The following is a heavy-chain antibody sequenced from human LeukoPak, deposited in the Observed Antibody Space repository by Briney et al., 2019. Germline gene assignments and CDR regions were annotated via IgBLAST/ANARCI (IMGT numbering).Heavy chain of an antibody. CDR2: INPRDGET. CDR1: GYNFVGYY. J-gene: IGHJ4*02. D-gene: IGHD6-25*01. CDR3: AINKAAKSLDY. Sequence: ASVKVSCKASGYNFVGYYIHWVRQAPGQGLEWMGRINPRDGETNFAQKFQGRVTMTSDTSISTAYMELSRLRFDDTAVYYCAINKAAKSLDYWGQGTLVTVSS. V-gene: IGHV1-2*06.